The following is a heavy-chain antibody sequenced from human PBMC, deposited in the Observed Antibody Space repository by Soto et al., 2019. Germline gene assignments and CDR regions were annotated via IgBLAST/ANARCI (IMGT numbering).Heavy chain of an antibody. D-gene: IGHD3-3*01. CDR2: IYPSDSDT. Sequence: GESLKISCKGSGYNFAGYWIAWVRQMPGKGLELMGIIYPSDSDTRYRPSFQGQVTISADKSISSAYLQWSSLRASDTAMYYCARGGVSTRTFDYWGQGTTVTVPS. CDR1: GYNFAGYW. V-gene: IGHV5-51*01. CDR3: ARGGVSTRTFDY. J-gene: IGHJ4*02.